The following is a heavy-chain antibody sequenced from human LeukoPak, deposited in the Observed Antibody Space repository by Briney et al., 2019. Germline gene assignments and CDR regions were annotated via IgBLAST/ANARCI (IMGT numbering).Heavy chain of an antibody. CDR3: ARSSYASGSFYTFDI. CDR1: GFTFSSYA. CDR2: ISSSGGST. J-gene: IGHJ3*02. Sequence: QPGGSLRLSCAASGFTFSSYAMSWVRQAPGKAPEWVSGISSSGGSTYSADSVKGRLTISRDNSKNTMYLQMNTLRAEDTAVYYCARSSYASGSFYTFDIWGQGTMVTVSS. V-gene: IGHV3-23*01. D-gene: IGHD3-10*01.